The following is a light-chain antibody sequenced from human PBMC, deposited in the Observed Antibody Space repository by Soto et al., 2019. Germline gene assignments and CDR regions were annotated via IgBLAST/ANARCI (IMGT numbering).Light chain of an antibody. J-gene: IGKJ2*01. CDR1: QSVSSSY. CDR3: QQYGTSPYT. CDR2: SAS. V-gene: IGKV3-20*01. Sequence: EIVLTQSPGTLSLSPGERATLSCRASQSVSSSYLAWYQQKPGQAPRLLIYSASSRATGIPDRFSGSGSGTDFTLTINRLEPEDFAVYYCQQYGTSPYTFGQGTKLDIK.